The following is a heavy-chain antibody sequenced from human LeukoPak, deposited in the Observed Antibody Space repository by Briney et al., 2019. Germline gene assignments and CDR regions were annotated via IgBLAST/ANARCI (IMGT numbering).Heavy chain of an antibody. CDR1: GFTFSSYA. D-gene: IGHD3-3*01. J-gene: IGHJ6*02. V-gene: IGHV3-30-3*01. Sequence: GGSLRLSCAASGFTFSSYAMHWVRQAPGKGLEWVAVISYDGSNKYYADSVKGRFTISRDNSKNTLYLQMNSLRAEDTAVYYCARDSQVYYDFWSGYDEYYYGMDVWGQGTTVTVSS. CDR3: ARDSQVYYDFWSGYDEYYYGMDV. CDR2: ISYDGSNK.